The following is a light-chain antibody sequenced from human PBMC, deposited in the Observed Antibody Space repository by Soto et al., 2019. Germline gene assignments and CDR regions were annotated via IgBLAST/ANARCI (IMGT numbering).Light chain of an antibody. CDR2: AAS. J-gene: IGKJ4*01. CDR3: QQLNSYRQT. Sequence: IHMTQSPSALSASVGDRATISCRASETISHYLNWYQQKPGKAPKLLIYAASSLQSGVPSRFSGSGSGTDFTLTISSLQPEDFATYYCQQLNSYRQTFGGGTKVDIK. CDR1: ETISHY. V-gene: IGKV1-17*01.